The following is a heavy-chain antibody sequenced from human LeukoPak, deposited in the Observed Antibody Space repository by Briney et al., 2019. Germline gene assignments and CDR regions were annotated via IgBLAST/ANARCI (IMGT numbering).Heavy chain of an antibody. J-gene: IGHJ4*02. D-gene: IGHD4-17*01. CDR3: AKKGQAENYGKPD. V-gene: IGHV3-30*18. Sequence: GRSQRLSCAASGFTFSSYGMHWVRQAPGKGLEWVAVISYNGSNKYYADSVKGRFTISRDNSKTTLYLQMNNLSADDTAVYYCAKKGQAENYGKPDWGQGTLVTVSS. CDR2: ISYNGSNK. CDR1: GFTFSSYG.